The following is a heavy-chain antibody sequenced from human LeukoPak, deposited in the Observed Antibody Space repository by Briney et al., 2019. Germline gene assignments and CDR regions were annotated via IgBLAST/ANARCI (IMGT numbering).Heavy chain of an antibody. J-gene: IGHJ6*02. Sequence: KPSETLSLTCTVSGGSISSGGYYWSWIRQHPGKGLEWIGYIYYSGSTYYNPSLKSRVTISVDTSKNQFSLKLSSVTAADTAVYYCARGQQHYRRYGMDVWGQGTTVTVSS. D-gene: IGHD6-13*01. V-gene: IGHV4-31*03. CDR1: GGSISSGGYY. CDR2: IYYSGST. CDR3: ARGQQHYRRYGMDV.